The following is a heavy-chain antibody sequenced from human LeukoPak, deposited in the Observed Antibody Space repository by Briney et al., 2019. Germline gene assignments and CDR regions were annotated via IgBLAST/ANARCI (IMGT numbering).Heavy chain of an antibody. D-gene: IGHD2-15*01. CDR2: TSTSGEKT. Sequence: GGSLRLSCAASGFTFNNYVMSWVRQAPGKGPEGVSATSTSGEKTFYANSVKGRLTISRDNSENTLYLQMNSLRAEDTAVYYCARDRVGSIVFDNWGQRTLVTVSS. V-gene: IGHV3-23*01. J-gene: IGHJ4*02. CDR3: ARDRVGSIVFDN. CDR1: GFTFNNYV.